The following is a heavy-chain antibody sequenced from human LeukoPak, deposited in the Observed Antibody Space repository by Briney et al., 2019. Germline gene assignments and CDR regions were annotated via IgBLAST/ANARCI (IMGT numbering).Heavy chain of an antibody. J-gene: IGHJ6*03. Sequence: SETLSLTCTVSGGSISSSSYYWSWIRQPPGKGLEWIGYIYYSGSTNYNPSLKSRVTISVDTSKNQFSPKLSSVTAADTAVYYCARETKLDYYYYYMDVWGKGTTVTVSS. CDR1: GGSISSSSYY. CDR3: ARETKLDYYYYYMDV. V-gene: IGHV4-61*01. CDR2: IYYSGST.